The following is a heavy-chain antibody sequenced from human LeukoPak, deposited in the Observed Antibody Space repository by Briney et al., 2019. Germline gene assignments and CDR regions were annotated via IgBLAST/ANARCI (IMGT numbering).Heavy chain of an antibody. D-gene: IGHD3-10*01. Sequence: GGSLRLSCVASGFTFNKYGVHWVRQAPGKGLEGVAVIWYDGSYEYFADSVKGRLAISRDNDKNTVTLQMNSLRVEDTAVYYCARDGSGLAVRGWFDFWGQGTLVTVSS. CDR3: ARDGSGLAVRGWFDF. J-gene: IGHJ5*01. CDR1: GFTFNKYG. CDR2: IWYDGSYE. V-gene: IGHV3-33*01.